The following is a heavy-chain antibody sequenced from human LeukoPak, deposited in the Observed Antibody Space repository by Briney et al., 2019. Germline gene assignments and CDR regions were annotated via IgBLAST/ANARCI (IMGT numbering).Heavy chain of an antibody. CDR3: AKDVTPIVVVTAPFDY. CDR1: GFTFSSYG. Sequence: GGSLRLSCAASGFTFSSYGMHWVRQAPGKGLEWVAFIRYDGSNKYYADSVRGRFTISRDNSKNTLYLQMNSLRAEDTAVYYCAKDVTPIVVVTAPFDYWGQGTLVTVSS. CDR2: IRYDGSNK. J-gene: IGHJ4*02. D-gene: IGHD2-21*02. V-gene: IGHV3-30*02.